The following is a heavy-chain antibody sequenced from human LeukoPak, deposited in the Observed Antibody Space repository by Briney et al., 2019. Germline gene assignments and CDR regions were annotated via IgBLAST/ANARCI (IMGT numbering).Heavy chain of an antibody. V-gene: IGHV4-31*03. Sequence: SQTLSLTCTVSGGSINNGGYYWSWIRQHPGKGLEWIGYIYYSGSSYYNPSLRSRVTISVDTSKNHFSLKLSSVTAADTAVYYCARRYCSSTSCYSSRWFDPWGQGTLVTVSS. CDR2: IYYSGSS. CDR1: GGSINNGGYY. CDR3: ARRYCSSTSCYSSRWFDP. J-gene: IGHJ5*02. D-gene: IGHD2-2*02.